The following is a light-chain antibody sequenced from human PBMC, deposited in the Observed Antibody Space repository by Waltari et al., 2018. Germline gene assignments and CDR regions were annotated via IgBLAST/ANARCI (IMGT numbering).Light chain of an antibody. CDR2: GAS. J-gene: IGKJ1*01. Sequence: EIVLTQSPGTLSLSPGERATLSCRASQSVSRTLAWYQQKPGQAPKLLIYGASIRATGIPDRFTGSWSGTDFSLTISSLEPEDFAIYFCQHYVRLPATFGQGTKVEIK. CDR1: QSVSRT. CDR3: QHYVRLPAT. V-gene: IGKV3-20*01.